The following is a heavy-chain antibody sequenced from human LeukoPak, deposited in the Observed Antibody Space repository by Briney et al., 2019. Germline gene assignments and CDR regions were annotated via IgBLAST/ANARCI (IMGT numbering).Heavy chain of an antibody. CDR3: ARVGATYYYYYMDV. CDR2: IKQGGSEK. J-gene: IGHJ6*03. D-gene: IGHD1-26*01. V-gene: IGHV3-7*01. CDR1: GFTFSSYW. Sequence: GGSLRLSCAASGFTFSSYWMSWVRQAPGKGLEWVANIKQGGSEKYYVDSVKGRFTISRDNAKNSLYLQMNSLRAEDTAVYYCARVGATYYYYYMDVWGKGTTVTVSS.